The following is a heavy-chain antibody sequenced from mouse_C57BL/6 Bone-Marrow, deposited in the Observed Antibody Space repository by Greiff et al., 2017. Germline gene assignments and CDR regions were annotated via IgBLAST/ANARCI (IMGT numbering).Heavy chain of an antibody. V-gene: IGHV5-12*01. J-gene: IGHJ3*01. CDR2: ISNGGGST. CDR3: ARLTWFAY. CDR1: GFTFSDYY. Sequence: EVQLVESGGGLVQPGGSLKLSCAASGFTFSDYYMYWVRQTPEKRLEWVAYISNGGGSTYYPDTVKGRFNISRDNAKNTLYLQMSRLKSEDTAMYYCARLTWFAYWGQGTLVTVSA.